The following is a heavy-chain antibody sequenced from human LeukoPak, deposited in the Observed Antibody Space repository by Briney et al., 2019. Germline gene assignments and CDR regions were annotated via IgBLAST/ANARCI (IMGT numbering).Heavy chain of an antibody. V-gene: IGHV1-8*01. J-gene: IGHJ5*02. CDR1: GYTFTSYD. D-gene: IGHD3-22*01. CDR2: MNPNSGNT. CDR3: ARMSYYDSSGDNWFDP. Sequence: ASVKVSCKASGYTFTSYDINWVRQATGQGLEWMGWMNPNSGNTGYAQKFQGRVTMTRDTSISTAYMELSSLRSEDTAVYYCARMSYYDSSGDNWFDPWGQGTLVSVSS.